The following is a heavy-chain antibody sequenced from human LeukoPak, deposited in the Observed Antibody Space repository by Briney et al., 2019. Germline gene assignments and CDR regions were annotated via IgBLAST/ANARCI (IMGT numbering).Heavy chain of an antibody. J-gene: IGHJ5*02. CDR1: GYTFTSYA. V-gene: IGHV7-4-1*01. CDR3: ARGALNRYCSSTSCRRWFDP. D-gene: IGHD2-2*01. Sequence: GSVTVSCKASGYTFTSYAMNWVGQAPGQGLEGMGWINTNTGNPTYAQGFTGRFVFSLDTSVSTAYLQICSLKAEDTAVYYCARGALNRYCSSTSCRRWFDPWGQGTLVTVSS. CDR2: INTNTGNP.